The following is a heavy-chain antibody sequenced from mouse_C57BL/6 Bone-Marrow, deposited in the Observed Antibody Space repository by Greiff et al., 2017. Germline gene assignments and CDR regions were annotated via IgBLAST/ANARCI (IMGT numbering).Heavy chain of an antibody. CDR3: ARSYSYYAMDY. Sequence: VQLQQSGAELARPGASVKMSCKASGYTFTSYTMNWVKQRPGQGLEWIGYINPSSGYTKYNQKFKDKATLTADKSSSTAYMQLSSLTSEDSAVYYWARSYSYYAMDYWGQGTSVTVSS. J-gene: IGHJ4*01. CDR2: INPSSGYT. CDR1: GYTFTSYT. D-gene: IGHD1-1*01. V-gene: IGHV1-4*01.